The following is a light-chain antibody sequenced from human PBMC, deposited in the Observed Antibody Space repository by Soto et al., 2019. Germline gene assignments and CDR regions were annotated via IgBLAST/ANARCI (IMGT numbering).Light chain of an antibody. CDR2: GAS. CDR1: QSVSSN. J-gene: IGKJ5*01. Sequence: EIVMTQSPATLSVSPGERATLSCRASQSVSSNLAWYQQKPGQAPRLLIYGASTRANVIPDRFIGSGSGTEFTLTMSSLQSEDFAVYYCKQYNNWPPITFGQGTRLQIK. V-gene: IGKV3-15*01. CDR3: KQYNNWPPIT.